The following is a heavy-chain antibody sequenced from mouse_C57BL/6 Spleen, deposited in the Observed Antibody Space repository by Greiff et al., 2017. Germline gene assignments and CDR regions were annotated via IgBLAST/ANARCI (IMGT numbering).Heavy chain of an antibody. CDR2: IDPNRGGT. V-gene: IGHV1-72*01. CDR1: GYTFTSYW. D-gene: IGHD2-4*01. Sequence: QVQLQQPGAELVKPGASVKLSCKASGYTFTSYWMHWVKQRPGRGLEWIGRIDPNRGGTKYNEKFKSKATLTVDKPSSTAYMQLSSLTSEDSAVYYCARQIYYDYGGFAYWGQGTLVTVSA. J-gene: IGHJ3*01. CDR3: ARQIYYDYGGFAY.